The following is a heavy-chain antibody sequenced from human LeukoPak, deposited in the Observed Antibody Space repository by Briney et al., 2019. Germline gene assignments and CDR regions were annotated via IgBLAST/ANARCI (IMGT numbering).Heavy chain of an antibody. D-gene: IGHD5-24*01. V-gene: IGHV4-59*01. CDR2: IYYSGST. CDR1: GGSISSYY. J-gene: IGHJ5*02. Sequence: SETLSLTCTVSGGSISSYYWSWIRQPPGKGLEWIGYIYYSGSTNYNPSLKSRVTISVDTSKNQFSLKLSSVTAADTAVYYCARERDGYNSWGQGTLVTVSS. CDR3: ARERDGYNS.